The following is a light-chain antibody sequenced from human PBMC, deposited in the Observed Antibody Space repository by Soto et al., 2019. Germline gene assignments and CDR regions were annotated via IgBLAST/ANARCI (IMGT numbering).Light chain of an antibody. Sequence: DIQMTQSPSSLSASVGDRVTITCRASQGISNYLAWYQQKPGKVPKLLIYAASTVQSGLPSRFSGSGSGTDFTLTISSLQHEDIATYYRQKDNSAPFTFGPGTKVDIK. J-gene: IGKJ3*01. CDR2: AAS. V-gene: IGKV1-27*01. CDR1: QGISNY. CDR3: QKDNSAPFT.